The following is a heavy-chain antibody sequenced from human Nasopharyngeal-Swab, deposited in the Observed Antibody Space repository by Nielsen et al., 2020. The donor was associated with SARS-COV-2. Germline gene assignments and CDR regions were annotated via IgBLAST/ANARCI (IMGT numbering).Heavy chain of an antibody. Sequence: ASVKVSCKVSGYTLTELSMHWVRQAPGKGLEWMGGFDPEDGETIYAQKFQGRVTMTEDTSTDTAYMELSSLRSEDTAVYYCATGPAVACTSNWFDPWGQGTLVTVSS. V-gene: IGHV1-24*01. CDR2: FDPEDGET. J-gene: IGHJ5*02. CDR1: GYTLTELS. D-gene: IGHD6-19*01. CDR3: ATGPAVACTSNWFDP.